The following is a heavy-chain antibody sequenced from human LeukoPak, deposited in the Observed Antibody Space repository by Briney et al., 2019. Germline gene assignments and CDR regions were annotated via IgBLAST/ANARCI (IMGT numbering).Heavy chain of an antibody. J-gene: IGHJ3*02. CDR1: GGSISSYY. CDR2: IYTSGST. Sequence: SETLSLTCTVSGGSISSYYWSWIRQPAGKGLEWIGRIYTSGSTNYNPSLKSRVTMSVDTSKNQFSLKLSSVTAADTAVYYCARLQWLVPDDAFDIWGQGTMVTVSS. D-gene: IGHD6-19*01. V-gene: IGHV4-4*07. CDR3: ARLQWLVPDDAFDI.